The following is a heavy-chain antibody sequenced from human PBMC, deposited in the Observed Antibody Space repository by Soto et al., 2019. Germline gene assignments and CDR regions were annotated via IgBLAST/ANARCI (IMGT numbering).Heavy chain of an antibody. CDR2: IIPIFGTA. Sequence: ASVTVACKASGGTFSSYAVSWVRQAPGQGLEWMGGIIPIFGTANYAQKFQGRVTITADESTSTAYMELSSLRSEDTAVYYCARGRTGIAAAGTVYDYYYGMDVWGQGTTVTVSS. J-gene: IGHJ6*02. CDR1: GGTFSSYA. D-gene: IGHD6-13*01. CDR3: ARGRTGIAAAGTVYDYYYGMDV. V-gene: IGHV1-69*13.